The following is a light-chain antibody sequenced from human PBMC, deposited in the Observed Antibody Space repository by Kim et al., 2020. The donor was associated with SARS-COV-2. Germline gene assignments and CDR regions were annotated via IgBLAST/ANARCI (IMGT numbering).Light chain of an antibody. CDR3: QQYMTWT. CDR2: RAS. V-gene: IGKV1-5*03. J-gene: IGKJ1*01. Sequence: DIQMTQTPSTLSAYVGDRVTITCRASQSINDYVAWYQFKLGKAPRLLIYRASTLNSGVPSRFSCGGSGTEFTLTISSLETDDFATYYCQQYMTWTCGHGTKVDIK. CDR1: QSINDY.